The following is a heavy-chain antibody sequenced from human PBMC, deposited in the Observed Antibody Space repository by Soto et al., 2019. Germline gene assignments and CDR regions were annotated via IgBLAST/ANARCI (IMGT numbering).Heavy chain of an antibody. J-gene: IGHJ6*02. CDR3: ARCYGSGSSYYYYYGMDV. D-gene: IGHD3-10*01. Sequence: TLSLTCSVPGRSISSSNWWSWVRQPPVKGLEWIGEIYHSGSTNYNPSLKSRVTISVDKSKNQFSLKLSSVTAADTAVYYCARCYGSGSSYYYYYGMDVWGQGSTVTVSS. V-gene: IGHV4-4*02. CDR2: IYHSGST. CDR1: GRSISSSNW.